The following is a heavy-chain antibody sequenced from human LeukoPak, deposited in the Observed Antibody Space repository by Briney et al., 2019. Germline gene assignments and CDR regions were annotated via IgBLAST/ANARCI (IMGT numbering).Heavy chain of an antibody. V-gene: IGHV1-69*13. CDR1: GGTFSSYA. Sequence: ASVKVACKASGGTFSSYAISWVRQAPGQGLEWMGGIIPIFGTANYAQKFQGRVTITADESTITAYMELSSLRSEDTAVYYCARVRPFSGGSCYDYWGQGTLVTVSS. J-gene: IGHJ4*02. D-gene: IGHD2-15*01. CDR3: ARVRPFSGGSCYDY. CDR2: IIPIFGTA.